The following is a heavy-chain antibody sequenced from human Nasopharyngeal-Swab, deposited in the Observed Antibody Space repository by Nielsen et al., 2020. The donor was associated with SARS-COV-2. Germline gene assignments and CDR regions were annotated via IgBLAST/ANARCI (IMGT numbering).Heavy chain of an antibody. CDR2: IVVGSGNT. Sequence: SVKVSCKASGFTFTSSAVQWVRQARGQRLEWIGWIVVGSGNTNYAQKFQERVTITRDMSTSTAYMELSSLRSEDTAVYYCAVASSGWYFPQGAFDIRGQGTMVTVSS. J-gene: IGHJ3*02. D-gene: IGHD6-19*01. V-gene: IGHV1-58*01. CDR3: AVASSGWYFPQGAFDI. CDR1: GFTFTSSA.